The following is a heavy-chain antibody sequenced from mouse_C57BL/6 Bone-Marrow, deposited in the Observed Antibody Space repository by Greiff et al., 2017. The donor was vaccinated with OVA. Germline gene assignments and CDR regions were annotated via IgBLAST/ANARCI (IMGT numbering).Heavy chain of an antibody. CDR1: GFSFNTYA. J-gene: IGHJ1*03. V-gene: IGHV10-1*01. D-gene: IGHD1-1*01. CDR3: VRHGYYGSSYYWYFDV. Sequence: DVMLVESGGGLVQPKGSLKLSCAASGFSFNTYAMNWVRQAPGKGLEWVARIRSKSNNYATYYADSVKDRFTISRDDSESMLYLQMNNLKTEDTAMYYCVRHGYYGSSYYWYFDVWGTGTTVTVSS. CDR2: IRSKSNNYAT.